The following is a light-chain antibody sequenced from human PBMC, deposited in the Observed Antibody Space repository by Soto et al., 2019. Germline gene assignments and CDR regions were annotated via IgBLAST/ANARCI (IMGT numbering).Light chain of an antibody. V-gene: IGKV3-20*01. Sequence: EIVLTQSPGTLSLSPGERATLSCRASQSVSSSYLAWYQQKPGQAPRLLIYGASSRATGIPDRFSGSGSGTDSTLTISRLEPEDFAVYYYQQYGSSLITFGQGTRLEIK. CDR3: QQYGSSLIT. CDR1: QSVSSSY. CDR2: GAS. J-gene: IGKJ5*01.